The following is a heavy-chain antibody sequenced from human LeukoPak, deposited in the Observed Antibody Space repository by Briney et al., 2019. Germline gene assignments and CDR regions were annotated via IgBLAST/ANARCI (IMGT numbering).Heavy chain of an antibody. V-gene: IGHV4-59*01. Sequence: PSETLSLTCTASGCSISSYYLSWIRQPPGKGLEWIGYIYYSGSTNYNPSLKSRVTISVDTSKNQFSLKLSSVTAADTAVYYCARVRGSGKYYYYYMDVWGKGTTVTISS. CDR1: GCSISSYY. D-gene: IGHD3-10*01. CDR2: IYYSGST. CDR3: ARVRGSGKYYYYYMDV. J-gene: IGHJ6*03.